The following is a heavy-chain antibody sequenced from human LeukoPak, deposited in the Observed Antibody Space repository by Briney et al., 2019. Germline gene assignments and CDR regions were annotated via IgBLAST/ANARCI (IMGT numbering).Heavy chain of an antibody. Sequence: KPSETLSLTCAVSGFSISSDYFWSWIWQPPGKGLEWIGTVHHTGSIYYNPPLKSRVTISVDTSKNQFTLRLTSVTAADTAVYYCARVVPVGAKDFWGQGTLVTVS. CDR1: GFSISSDYF. CDR3: ARVVPVGAKDF. V-gene: IGHV4-38-2*01. D-gene: IGHD4/OR15-4a*01. CDR2: VHHTGSI. J-gene: IGHJ4*02.